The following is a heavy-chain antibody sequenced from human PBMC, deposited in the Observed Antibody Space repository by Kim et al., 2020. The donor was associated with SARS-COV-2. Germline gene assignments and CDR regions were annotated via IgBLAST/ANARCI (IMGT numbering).Heavy chain of an antibody. J-gene: IGHJ4*01. V-gene: IGHV4-38-2*02. CDR2: IYHSGST. D-gene: IGHD3-10*01. CDR1: GYSISSGYY. Sequence: SETLSLTCTVSGYSISSGYYWGWIRQPPGKGLEWIGSIYHSGSTYYNPSLKSRVTISVDTSKNQLSLKLSSVTAEDTAVYYCARDLYYSGSGSYYNGDY. CDR3: ARDLYYSGSGSYYNGDY.